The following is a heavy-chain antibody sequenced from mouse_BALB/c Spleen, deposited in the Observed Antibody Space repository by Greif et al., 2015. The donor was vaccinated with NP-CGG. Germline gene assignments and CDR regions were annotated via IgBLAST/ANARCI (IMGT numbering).Heavy chain of an antibody. V-gene: IGHV1S127*01. Sequence: QVQLQQSGAELVKPGASVKMSCKASGYTFTSYWMHWEKQRPGQGLEWIGVIDPSDSYTSYNQKFKGKVTLTVDTSSSXAYMQLSSLTSEDSAVYYCTREVYYFDYWGQGTTLTVSS. CDR2: IDPSDSYT. CDR1: GYTFTSYW. J-gene: IGHJ2*01. CDR3: TREVYYFDY.